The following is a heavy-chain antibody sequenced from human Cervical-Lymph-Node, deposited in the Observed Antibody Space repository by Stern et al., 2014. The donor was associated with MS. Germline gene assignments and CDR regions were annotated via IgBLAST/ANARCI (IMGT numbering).Heavy chain of an antibody. J-gene: IGHJ6*02. V-gene: IGHV4-4*02. CDR1: GGSISSSNW. Sequence: QVQLQESGPGLVKPSGTLSLTCAVSGGSISSSNWWSWVRQPPGKGLEWIGEIYHSGRTNYNPSLKSRVTISVDKSKNQFSLKLSSVTAADTAVYYCARDHYDSSGYSTPYYYYGMDVWGQGTTVTVSS. CDR2: IYHSGRT. CDR3: ARDHYDSSGYSTPYYYYGMDV. D-gene: IGHD3-22*01.